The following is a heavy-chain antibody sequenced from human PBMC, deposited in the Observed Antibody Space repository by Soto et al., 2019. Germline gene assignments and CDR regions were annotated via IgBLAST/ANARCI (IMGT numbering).Heavy chain of an antibody. Sequence: GASVEVSCKASGYTFSSYVISWVRQAPGQGLEWMGWISAYNGNTKYAQKLQGRVTMTTDTSTSTAYMELRSLRSDDTAVYYCATDVTPPDYWGQGTLVTVS. J-gene: IGHJ4*02. CDR2: ISAYNGNT. V-gene: IGHV1-18*01. CDR1: GYTFSSYV. CDR3: ATDVTPPDY.